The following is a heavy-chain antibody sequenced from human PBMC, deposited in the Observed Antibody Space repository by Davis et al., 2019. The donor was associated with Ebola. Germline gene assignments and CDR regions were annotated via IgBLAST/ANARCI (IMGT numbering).Heavy chain of an antibody. J-gene: IGHJ4*02. CDR3: ARHRSRGQAVADY. CDR2: IYHSGST. CDR1: GGSISSSNW. D-gene: IGHD6-19*01. Sequence: MPSETLSLTCAVSGGSISSSNWWSWVRQPPGKGLEWIGEIYHSGSTNYNPSLKSRVTISVDKSKNQFSLKLSSVTAADTAVYYCARHRSRGQAVADYWGQGTLVTVSS. V-gene: IGHV4-4*02.